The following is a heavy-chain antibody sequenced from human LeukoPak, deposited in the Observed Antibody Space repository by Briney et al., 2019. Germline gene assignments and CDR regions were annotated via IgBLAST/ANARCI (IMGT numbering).Heavy chain of an antibody. CDR1: GFTFSTYG. J-gene: IGHJ4*02. D-gene: IGHD4-17*01. CDR2: IWYDRTNK. V-gene: IGHV3-33*01. CDR3: ARDRLTTVTTFHFDY. Sequence: GGSLRLSCAASGFTFSTYGMHWVRQAPGKRLEWVAVIWYDRTNKYYADSVKGRFTISRDNSKNTLYLQMSSLRAEDTAVYYCARDRLTTVTTFHFDYWGQGTLVTVSS.